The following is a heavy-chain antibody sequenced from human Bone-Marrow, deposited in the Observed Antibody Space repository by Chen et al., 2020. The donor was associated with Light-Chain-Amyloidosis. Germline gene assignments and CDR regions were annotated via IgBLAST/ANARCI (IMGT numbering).Heavy chain of an antibody. CDR1: SYTFPNYW. Sequence: EVQLEQSGPEVQKPGESFKISFQFSSYTFPNYWIGWVRQMPGKGLEWMGVIYPDDSDARYSPSFEGQVTISADKSITTAYLQWRSMKASETAMYYCARRRDGYNFDYWGQGTLVTVSS. D-gene: IGHD5-12*01. V-gene: IGHV5-51*01. CDR2: IYPDDSDA. J-gene: IGHJ4*02. CDR3: ARRRDGYNFDY.